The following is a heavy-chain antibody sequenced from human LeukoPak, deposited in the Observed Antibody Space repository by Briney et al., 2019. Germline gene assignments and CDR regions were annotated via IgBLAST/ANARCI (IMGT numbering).Heavy chain of an antibody. J-gene: IGHJ3*02. V-gene: IGHV3-23*01. CDR3: AKGLRGYSYGYTAFDI. D-gene: IGHD5-18*01. CDR1: GFTFSSYA. Sequence: GGSLRLSCADSGFTFSSYAMSWVRQAPGKGLEWVSAISGSGGSTYYADSVKGRFTISRDNSKNTLYLQMNSLRAEDTAVYYCAKGLRGYSYGYTAFDIWGQGTMVTVSS. CDR2: ISGSGGST.